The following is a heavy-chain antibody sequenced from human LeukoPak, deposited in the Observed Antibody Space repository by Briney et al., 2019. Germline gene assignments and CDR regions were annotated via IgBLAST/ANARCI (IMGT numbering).Heavy chain of an antibody. CDR2: ISYDGSNK. V-gene: IGHV3-30*18. D-gene: IGHD6-19*01. CDR1: GFTFSSYG. CDR3: AKISGAGWYGDFDY. Sequence: GGSLRLSCAASGFTFSSYGMHWVRQAPGKGLEWVAVISYDGSNKYYADSVKGRFTISRDNSKNTLYLQMNSLRAEDTAVYYCAKISGAGWYGDFDYWGQGTLVTVSS. J-gene: IGHJ4*02.